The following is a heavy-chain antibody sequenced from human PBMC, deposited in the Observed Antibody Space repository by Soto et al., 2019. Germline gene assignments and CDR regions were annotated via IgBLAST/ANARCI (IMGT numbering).Heavy chain of an antibody. CDR3: ARGLRYCSSTSCAYFDY. CDR1: GGSFSGYY. CDR2: INHSGST. Sequence: TSETLSLTCAVYGGSFSGYYWSWIRQPPGKGLEWIGEINHSGSTNYNPSLKSRVTISVDKSKNQFSLKLSSVTAADTAVYYCARGLRYCSSTSCAYFDYWGQGTLVTVSS. D-gene: IGHD2-2*01. V-gene: IGHV4-34*01. J-gene: IGHJ4*02.